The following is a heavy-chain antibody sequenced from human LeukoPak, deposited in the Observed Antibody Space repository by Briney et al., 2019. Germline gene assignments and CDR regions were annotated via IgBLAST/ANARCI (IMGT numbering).Heavy chain of an antibody. Sequence: QPGGSLRLSCAASGFTFSSYAMSWVRQAPGKGLEWVSAISGSGGSTYYADSVRGRFTISRDNSKNTLYLQMNSLRAEDTAVYYCAKDHSGYCSSTSCYRVGYWGQGTLVTVSS. CDR2: ISGSGGST. CDR3: AKDHSGYCSSTSCYRVGY. V-gene: IGHV3-23*01. CDR1: GFTFSSYA. J-gene: IGHJ4*02. D-gene: IGHD2-2*02.